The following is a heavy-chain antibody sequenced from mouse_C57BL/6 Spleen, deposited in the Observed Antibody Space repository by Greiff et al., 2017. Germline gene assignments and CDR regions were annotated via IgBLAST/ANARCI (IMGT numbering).Heavy chain of an antibody. D-gene: IGHD2-4*01. CDR3: ARFLVDYGGGWYFDV. V-gene: IGHV1-22*01. CDR1: GYTFPDYN. Sequence: EVQLQQSGPELVKPGASVKMSCKASGYTFPDYNMHWVKQSHGKSLEWIGYINPNNGGTSYNQKFKGKATLTVNKSSSTAYMGLRSLTSEDSAVYYCARFLVDYGGGWYFDVWGTGTTVTVSS. CDR2: INPNNGGT. J-gene: IGHJ1*03.